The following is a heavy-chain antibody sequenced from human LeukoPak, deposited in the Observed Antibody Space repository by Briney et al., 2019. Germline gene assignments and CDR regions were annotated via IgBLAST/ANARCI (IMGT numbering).Heavy chain of an antibody. J-gene: IGHJ3*02. Sequence: SETLSLTCTVSGGSISSSSYYWGWIRQPPGKGLEWIGSIYYSGSTYYNPSLQGRVTISVDTSKNQLSLKLSSVTAADTAVYYCARDPYYYDSSGYSVEGAGDAFDIWGQGTMVTVSS. CDR3: ARDPYYYDSSGYSVEGAGDAFDI. V-gene: IGHV4-39*07. CDR2: IYYSGST. CDR1: GGSISSSSYY. D-gene: IGHD3-22*01.